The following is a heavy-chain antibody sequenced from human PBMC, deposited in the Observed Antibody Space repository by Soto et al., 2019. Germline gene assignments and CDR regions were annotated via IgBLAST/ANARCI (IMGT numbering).Heavy chain of an antibody. CDR3: AREGLYGSSQDNTFDI. D-gene: IGHD6-13*01. J-gene: IGHJ3*02. CDR2: VNPNSGNT. V-gene: IGHV1-8*01. Sequence: ASVKVSCKASGYTFTRHDINWIRQATGQGLEWIGWVNPNSGNTGYAQKFQGRVTMTRDTSTTTAYMELSSLRSEDTAIYYCAREGLYGSSQDNTFDIWGQGKMVTVSS. CDR1: GYTFTRHD.